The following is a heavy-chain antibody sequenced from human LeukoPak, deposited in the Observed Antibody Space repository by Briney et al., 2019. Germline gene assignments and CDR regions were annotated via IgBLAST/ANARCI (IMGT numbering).Heavy chain of an antibody. J-gene: IGHJ4*02. CDR1: GFTFSSYW. D-gene: IGHD3-22*01. CDR2: IKQDGSEK. CDR3: AREQPFFYDSSGYYYAY. V-gene: IGHV3-7*01. Sequence: PGGSLRLSCAASGFTFSSYWMGWVRQASGKGLEWVANIKQDGSEKYYVDSVKGRFTISRDNAKNSLYLQMNSLRAEDTAVYYCAREQPFFYDSSGYYYAYWGQGTLVTVSS.